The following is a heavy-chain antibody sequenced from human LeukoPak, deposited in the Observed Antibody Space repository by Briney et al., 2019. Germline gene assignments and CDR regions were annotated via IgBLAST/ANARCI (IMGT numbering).Heavy chain of an antibody. CDR1: GGTFSNYP. V-gene: IGHV1-69*06. J-gene: IGHJ3*02. CDR2: IIPIFDTG. Sequence: SVKVSCKASGGTFSNYPISWVRQTPGQGLEWMGGIIPIFDTGNYAQKFQGRVTITADKSTSTAYMELSSLRSEDTAVYYCARGSRITYSHDAFDIWGQGTMVTVSS. CDR3: ARGSRITYSHDAFDI. D-gene: IGHD1-20*01.